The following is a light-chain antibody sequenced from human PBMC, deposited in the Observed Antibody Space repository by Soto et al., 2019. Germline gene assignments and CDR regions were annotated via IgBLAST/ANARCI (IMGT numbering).Light chain of an antibody. V-gene: IGKV3-15*01. J-gene: IGKJ2*01. Sequence: EIVMTQSPATLSLSPGERATLSCRASQSVSSNLAWYQQKPGQAPRLLIYGASTRATGIPARFSGSGSGTEFTLTISSLQSEYFAVYYCQQYNNWPQTFGQGTKLEIK. CDR2: GAS. CDR1: QSVSSN. CDR3: QQYNNWPQT.